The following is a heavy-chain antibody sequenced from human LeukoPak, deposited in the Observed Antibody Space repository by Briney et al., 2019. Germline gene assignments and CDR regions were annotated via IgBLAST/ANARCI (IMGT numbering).Heavy chain of an antibody. J-gene: IGHJ6*03. CDR2: ISGSGGST. CDR1: GFTFSSYA. Sequence: GGSLRLSCAASGFTFSSYAMSWVRQAPGKGLEWVSAISGSGGSTYYADSVKGRFTISRDNSNNTLYLQMNSLRPEDTAVYYCARNSVLRYLQWLVNYYMDVWGKGTTVTVSS. CDR3: ARNSVLRYLQWLVNYYMDV. D-gene: IGHD3-3*01. V-gene: IGHV3-23*01.